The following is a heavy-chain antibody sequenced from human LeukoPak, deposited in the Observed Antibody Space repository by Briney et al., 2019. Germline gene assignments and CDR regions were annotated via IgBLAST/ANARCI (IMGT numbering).Heavy chain of an antibody. Sequence: ASAKVSCKASGYTFSIYYIHWVRQPPAHGLEWMGIIHPSAVSTNYAQKFQGTVTMTRDTSTSTVYMELSGLRSEDTAVYYCARASAIVGASVFDSWGQGTLVTVPS. CDR3: ARASAIVGASVFDS. D-gene: IGHD1-26*01. V-gene: IGHV1-46*01. CDR2: IHPSAVST. J-gene: IGHJ4*02. CDR1: GYTFSIYY.